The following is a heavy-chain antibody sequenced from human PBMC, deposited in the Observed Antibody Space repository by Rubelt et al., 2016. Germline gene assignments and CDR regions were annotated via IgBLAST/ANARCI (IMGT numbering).Heavy chain of an antibody. CDR1: GFTFSDYY. CDR3: AREGGYQSPFDY. CDR2: ITSDGNTI. V-gene: IGHV3-11*04. J-gene: IGHJ4*02. Sequence: ESGGGLVQPGGSLRLSCAASGFTFSDYYMTWIRQAPGKGLEWLSYITSDGNTIYYADSVKGRFTISRDNAKNSLFLHINSLRAEDTAVYYCAREGGYQSPFDYWGQGALVTVSS. D-gene: IGHD3-22*01.